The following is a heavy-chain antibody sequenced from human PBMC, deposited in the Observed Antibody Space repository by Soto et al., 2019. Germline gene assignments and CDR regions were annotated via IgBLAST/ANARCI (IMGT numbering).Heavy chain of an antibody. CDR3: ARIWGYSSSWSSYYYGMDV. CDR2: IFSNDEK. Sequence: SGPTLVNPTEPLTLTCTVSGFSLSNARMGVSWIRQPPGKALEWLAHIFSNDEKSYSTSLKSRLTISKDTSKSQVVLTMTNMDPVDTATYYCARIWGYSSSWSSYYYGMDVWGQGTTVTVSS. CDR1: GFSLSNARMG. V-gene: IGHV2-26*01. D-gene: IGHD6-13*01. J-gene: IGHJ6*02.